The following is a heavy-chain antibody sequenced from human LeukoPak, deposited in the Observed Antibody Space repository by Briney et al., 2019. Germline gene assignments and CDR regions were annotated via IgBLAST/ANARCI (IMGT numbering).Heavy chain of an antibody. CDR1: GFTFSSYG. Sequence: GGSLRLSCVASGFTFSSYGMHWVRQAPGKGLEWVAVIWYDGSNKYYADSVKGRFTISRDNSKNTLYLQMNSLRAEDTAVYYCARDRWDSSGWVFDYWGQGTLVTVSS. CDR3: ARDRWDSSGWVFDY. J-gene: IGHJ4*02. V-gene: IGHV3-33*01. CDR2: IWYDGSNK. D-gene: IGHD6-19*01.